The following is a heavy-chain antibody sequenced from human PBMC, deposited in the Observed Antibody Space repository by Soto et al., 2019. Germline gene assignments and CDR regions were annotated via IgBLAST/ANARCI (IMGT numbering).Heavy chain of an antibody. V-gene: IGHV1-69*01. D-gene: IGHD6-19*01. Sequence: QVQLEQSGGEVKQPGSSVRVSCKTSGGTFSTYAINWVRQAPGQGLEWMGAIIPLFGTADYSQKCQGRVTITADESTITAYMELSSLRFDDTAVYFCARPKGTYSSGYYDFDFWGQGTLVTVSS. J-gene: IGHJ4*02. CDR2: IIPLFGTA. CDR3: ARPKGTYSSGYYDFDF. CDR1: GGTFSTYA.